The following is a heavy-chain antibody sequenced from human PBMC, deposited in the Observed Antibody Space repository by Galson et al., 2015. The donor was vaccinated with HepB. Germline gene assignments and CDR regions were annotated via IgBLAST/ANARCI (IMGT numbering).Heavy chain of an antibody. CDR3: AREFGETHTDAFDI. V-gene: IGHV3-74*01. Sequence: SLRLSCAASGFTFTSYWMHWARQAPGKGLVWVSRINGDGGDTSYADHVKGRFTISRDNAKNTLYLQLNSLRAEDTAVYYCAREFGETHTDAFDIWGQGTMVTVSS. CDR1: GFTFTSYW. CDR2: INGDGGDT. D-gene: IGHD3-10*01. J-gene: IGHJ3*02.